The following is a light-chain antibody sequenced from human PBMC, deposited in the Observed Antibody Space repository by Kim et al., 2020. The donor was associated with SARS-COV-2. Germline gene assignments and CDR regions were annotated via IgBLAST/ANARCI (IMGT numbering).Light chain of an antibody. V-gene: IGLV2-14*03. CDR3: SSYTNNSTLVF. CDR2: DVS. CDR1: SSDVGGYNY. J-gene: IGLJ2*01. Sequence: QSITHSCTGTSSDVGGYNYVSWYQQHPGKAPKRMIYDVSNRPSGVSNRFSGSKSGNTASLTISGLQAEDEADYYCSSYTNNSTLVFFGGGTQLTVL.